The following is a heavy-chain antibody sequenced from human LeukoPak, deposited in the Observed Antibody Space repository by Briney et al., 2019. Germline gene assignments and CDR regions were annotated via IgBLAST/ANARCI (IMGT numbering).Heavy chain of an antibody. J-gene: IGHJ4*02. CDR2: IKQDGSEK. Sequence: PGGSLRLSCAASGFTFSSYWMSWVRQAPGKGLEWVANIKQDGSEKYYVDSVKGRFTISRDNSKNTLYLQMNSLRAEDTAVYYCARGTPYYYDSSGYSQLYYFDYWGQGTLVTVSS. CDR3: ARGTPYYYDSSGYSQLYYFDY. CDR1: GFTFSSYW. V-gene: IGHV3-7*01. D-gene: IGHD3-22*01.